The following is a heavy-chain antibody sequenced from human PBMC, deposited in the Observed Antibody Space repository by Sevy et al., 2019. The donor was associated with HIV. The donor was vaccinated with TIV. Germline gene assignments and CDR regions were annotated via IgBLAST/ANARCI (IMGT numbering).Heavy chain of an antibody. Sequence: ASVKVSCKTSGGTLSRYAISWVRQAPGQGLEWMGGIVPVFVTPNYAQKFQGRVNITADESTNTAYMELTSLRSEDTAVYYCARVTSGYDFGDYYYYMDVWGKGTTVTVSS. CDR2: IVPVFVTP. CDR3: ARVTSGYDFGDYYYYMDV. D-gene: IGHD5-12*01. V-gene: IGHV1-69*13. J-gene: IGHJ6*03. CDR1: GGTLSRYA.